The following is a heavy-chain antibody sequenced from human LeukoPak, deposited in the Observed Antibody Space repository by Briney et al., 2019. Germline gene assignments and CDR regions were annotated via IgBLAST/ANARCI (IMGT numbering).Heavy chain of an antibody. V-gene: IGHV3-20*04. CDR1: GFTFDDYG. D-gene: IGHD3-10*01. Sequence: GGSLRLSCAASGFTFDDYGMSWVRQAPGKGLEWVSGINWNGGSTGYADSVKGRFTISRDNAKNSLYLQMNSLRAEDTALYYCARVRRWDYYGSGSYLDYWGQGTLVTVSS. CDR3: ARVRRWDYYGSGSYLDY. J-gene: IGHJ4*02. CDR2: INWNGGST.